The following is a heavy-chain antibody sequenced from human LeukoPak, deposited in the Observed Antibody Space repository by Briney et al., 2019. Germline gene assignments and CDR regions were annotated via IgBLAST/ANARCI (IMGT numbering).Heavy chain of an antibody. CDR1: GGSISSYY. J-gene: IGHJ6*03. CDR2: IYYSGST. CDR3: ARGWQQLTYYYYYMDV. V-gene: IGHV4-59*01. D-gene: IGHD6-13*01. Sequence: SETLSLTCTVSGGSISSYYWSWLRQPPGKGLEWIGYIYYSGSTNYNPSLKSRVTISVDTSKNQFSLKLSSVTAADTAVYYCARGWQQLTYYYYYMDVWGKGTTVTVSS.